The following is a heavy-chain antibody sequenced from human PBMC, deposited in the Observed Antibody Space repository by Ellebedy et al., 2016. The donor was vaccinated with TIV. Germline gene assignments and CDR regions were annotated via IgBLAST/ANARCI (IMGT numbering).Heavy chain of an antibody. J-gene: IGHJ4*02. D-gene: IGHD1/OR15-1a*01. CDR1: EFTFSSHG. CDR3: ARIREHAVDY. V-gene: IGHV3-33*01. Sequence: GESLKISCAASEFTFSSHGMHWVRQAPGKGLEWVAVIWYDASRQYYADSVKGRFTISRHNSKNTLYLQMNSLRAEDTAVYYCARIREHAVDYWGQGTLVTVSS. CDR2: IWYDASRQ.